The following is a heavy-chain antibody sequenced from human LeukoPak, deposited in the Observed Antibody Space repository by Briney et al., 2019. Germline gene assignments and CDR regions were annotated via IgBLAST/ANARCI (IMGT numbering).Heavy chain of an antibody. CDR2: ISSSGSTI. CDR1: GFTFSSYE. D-gene: IGHD6-19*01. V-gene: IGHV3-48*03. J-gene: IGHJ3*02. CDR3: ARGRRQWLTAFDAFDI. Sequence: PGGSLRLSCAASGFTFSSYEMNWVRQAPGKGLEWVSYISSSGSTIYYADSVKGRFTISRDNAKNSLYLQMNSLRAEDTALYYCARGRRQWLTAFDAFDIWGQGTMVTVSS.